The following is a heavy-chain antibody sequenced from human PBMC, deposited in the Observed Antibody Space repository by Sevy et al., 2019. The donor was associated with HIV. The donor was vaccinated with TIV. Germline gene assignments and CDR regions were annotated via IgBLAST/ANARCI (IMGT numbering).Heavy chain of an antibody. Sequence: GGSPRLSCAASTFDFSSSGMNWVRQAPGKGLEWVTFIRYDGTTKYYRDSVKGRFTISRDNSKNTVYVQMNSLRPEDTATYYCARLGSTTVTTSDAFDIWGQGTTVTVSS. CDR3: ARLGSTTVTTSDAFDI. CDR2: IRYDGTTK. V-gene: IGHV3-30*02. J-gene: IGHJ3*02. D-gene: IGHD4-17*01. CDR1: TFDFSSSG.